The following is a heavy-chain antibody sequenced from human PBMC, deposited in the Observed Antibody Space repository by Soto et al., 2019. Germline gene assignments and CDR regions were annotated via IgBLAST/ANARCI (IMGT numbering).Heavy chain of an antibody. D-gene: IGHD2-2*01. V-gene: IGHV4-4*07. CDR1: GDSISSYY. J-gene: IGHJ6*02. CDR2: IYSSGRT. Sequence: SETLSLTCTVSGDSISSYYWSWIRQSAGKXLEWIGRIYSSGRTNYNPSLKSRVTMSVDTSNNQFSLKLSSVTAADTAVYYCARVGVVPAADPYYYYGMDVWGQGTTVTVSS. CDR3: ARVGVVPAADPYYYYGMDV.